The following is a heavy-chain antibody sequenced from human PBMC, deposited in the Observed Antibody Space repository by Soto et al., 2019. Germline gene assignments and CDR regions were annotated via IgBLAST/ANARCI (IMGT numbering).Heavy chain of an antibody. CDR2: ISYDGSNK. D-gene: IGHD3-10*01. J-gene: IGHJ6*02. V-gene: IGHV3-30-3*01. CDR3: ARDGDDYDGMDV. Sequence: GGSLRLSCAASGFTFSSYAMHWVRQAPGKGLEWVAVISYDGSNKYYADSVKGRFTISRDNSKNTLYLQMNSLRAEDTAVYYCARDGDDYDGMDVWGQGTTVTV. CDR1: GFTFSSYA.